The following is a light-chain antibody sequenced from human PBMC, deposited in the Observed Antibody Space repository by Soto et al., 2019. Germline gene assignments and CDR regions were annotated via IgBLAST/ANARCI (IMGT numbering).Light chain of an antibody. CDR3: QQYDDSLTWT. Sequence: EVVLTQSPGTLSLSPGERATLSCRASQSVRSSYLAWYQQKPGQAPRLLIYGTSNRATGIPDRFSGSGSGTDFTLSISRLEPEDFAVYYCQQYDDSLTWTFGQGTKVEIK. J-gene: IGKJ1*01. V-gene: IGKV3-20*01. CDR2: GTS. CDR1: QSVRSSY.